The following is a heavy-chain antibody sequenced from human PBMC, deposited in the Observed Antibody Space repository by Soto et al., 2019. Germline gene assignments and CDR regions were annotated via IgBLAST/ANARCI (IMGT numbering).Heavy chain of an antibody. Sequence: SETLSLTCTVSGGSISSGGYYWSWIRQHPGKGLEWIGHIYYSGCTYYNPSLKSRVTISVDTSKNQFSLRLSSVTAADTAVYYCARVSSSSRRDTYYFDYWGQGTLVTVSS. CDR3: ARVSSSSRRDTYYFDY. D-gene: IGHD6-6*01. CDR2: IYYSGCT. J-gene: IGHJ4*02. V-gene: IGHV4-31*03. CDR1: GGSISSGGYY.